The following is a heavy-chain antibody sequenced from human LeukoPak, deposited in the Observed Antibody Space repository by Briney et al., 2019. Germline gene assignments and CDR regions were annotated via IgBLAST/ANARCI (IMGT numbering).Heavy chain of an antibody. J-gene: IGHJ3*02. Sequence: GESLRLSCVASGWKVSDNYLCWVRQAPGKGLEWVSVIYSGGSTYYADSVKGRFTSSRDNSKNTLDLQMSSLRVEDTAVYYCARGRITLRAFDIWGQGTMVIVSA. CDR1: GWKVSDNY. D-gene: IGHD3-10*01. V-gene: IGHV3-53*01. CDR2: IYSGGST. CDR3: ARGRITLRAFDI.